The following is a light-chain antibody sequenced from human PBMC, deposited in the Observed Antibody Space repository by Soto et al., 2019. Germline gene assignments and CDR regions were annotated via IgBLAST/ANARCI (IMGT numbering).Light chain of an antibody. Sequence: QSALTQPPSVSGAPGQRVTISCTGSSPNIGAGYDVHWYQQLPGTAPKLLIYGNSNRPSGVPDRFSGSKSGTSASLAISGLQAEDEADYYCQSYDSSLSGLVFGGGTKLTGL. V-gene: IGLV1-40*01. CDR2: GNS. J-gene: IGLJ2*01. CDR1: SPNIGAGYD. CDR3: QSYDSSLSGLV.